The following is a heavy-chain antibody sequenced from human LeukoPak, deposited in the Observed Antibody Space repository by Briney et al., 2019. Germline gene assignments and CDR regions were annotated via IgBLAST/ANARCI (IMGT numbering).Heavy chain of an antibody. V-gene: IGHV3-30*14. J-gene: IGHJ4*02. CDR2: ISYDGSNK. Sequence: PGRSLRLSCAASGFTFSSYAMHWVRQAPGKGLEWVAVISYDGSNKYYADSVKGRFTISRDNSKNTLYLQMNSLRAEDTAVYYCARDSGYYDSSGYYYVVDYWGQGTLVTVSS. CDR1: GFTFSSYA. CDR3: ARDSGYYDSSGYYYVVDY. D-gene: IGHD3-22*01.